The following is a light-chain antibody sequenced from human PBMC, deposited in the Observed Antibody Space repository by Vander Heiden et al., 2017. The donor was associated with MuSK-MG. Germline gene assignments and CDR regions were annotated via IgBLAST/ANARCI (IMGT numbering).Light chain of an antibody. Sequence: DIVMTQSPDSLAVSLGERATINCKSSQSVLYSSNNKNYLAWYQQKPEQPPKLLISWASTRESGVPDRFSGSGSGTDFTLTISSLQAEDVAHYYCQQYYGTRRTFGQGTKVEIK. CDR1: QSVLYSSNNKNY. CDR2: WAS. J-gene: IGKJ1*01. CDR3: QQYYGTRRT. V-gene: IGKV4-1*01.